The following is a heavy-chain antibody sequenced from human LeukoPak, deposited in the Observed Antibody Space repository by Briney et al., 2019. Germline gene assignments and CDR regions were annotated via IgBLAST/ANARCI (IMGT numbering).Heavy chain of an antibody. CDR1: GFTFSSYG. Sequence: QPGGSLRLSCAASGFTFSSYGMHWVRQAPGKGLEWVAVIWYDGSNKYYADSVKGRFTISRDNSKNTLYLQMNSLRAEDTAVYYCARDGSGRWYFDYWGQGTLVTVSS. V-gene: IGHV3-33*01. J-gene: IGHJ4*02. D-gene: IGHD3-10*01. CDR2: IWYDGSNK. CDR3: ARDGSGRWYFDY.